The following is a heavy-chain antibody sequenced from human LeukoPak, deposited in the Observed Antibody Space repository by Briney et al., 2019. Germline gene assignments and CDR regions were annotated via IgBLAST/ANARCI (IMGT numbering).Heavy chain of an antibody. CDR1: GFTFSSYW. CDR3: ARDNWNAVRAFDI. D-gene: IGHD1-20*01. J-gene: IGHJ3*02. V-gene: IGHV3-7*01. Sequence: PGGSLRLSCAASGFTFSSYWMSWVRQAPGKGLEWVANIKQDGSEKYYVDSVEGRFTISRDNAKSSLYLQMNSLRAEDTAVYYCARDNWNAVRAFDIWGQGTMVTVSS. CDR2: IKQDGSEK.